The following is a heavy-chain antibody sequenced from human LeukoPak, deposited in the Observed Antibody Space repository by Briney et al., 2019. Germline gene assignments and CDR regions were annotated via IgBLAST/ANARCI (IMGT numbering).Heavy chain of an antibody. Sequence: KTGGSLRLSCAASGFTFSNAWMNWVRQAPGKGLEWVGRIKSKTDGGTTDYAAPVKGRFTISRDDSKNTLYLQMNSLKTEDTAVYYCTTGYYDSSGYPVYYYYYYMDVWGKGTTVTVSS. D-gene: IGHD3-22*01. V-gene: IGHV3-15*01. CDR3: TTGYYDSSGYPVYYYYYYMDV. J-gene: IGHJ6*03. CDR2: IKSKTDGGTT. CDR1: GFTFSNAW.